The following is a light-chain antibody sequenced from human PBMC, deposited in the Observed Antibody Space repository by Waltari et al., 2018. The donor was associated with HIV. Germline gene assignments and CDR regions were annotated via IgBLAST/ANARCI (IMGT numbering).Light chain of an antibody. CDR2: LAY. V-gene: IGKV2-28*01. Sequence: IVMTQSPLSLSVTPGEPASIYCTSNQSLLHSSRYNFLDWYMQKPGQSPQVLIYLAYNRASGVPARFSGSGSATDFTLKISRVEAEDVGFYYCMQGLQIPLTFGGGTKVEIK. CDR1: QSLLHSSRYNF. J-gene: IGKJ4*01. CDR3: MQGLQIPLT.